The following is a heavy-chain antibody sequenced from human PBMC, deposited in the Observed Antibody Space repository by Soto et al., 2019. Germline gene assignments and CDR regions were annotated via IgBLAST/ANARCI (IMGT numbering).Heavy chain of an antibody. J-gene: IGHJ4*02. CDR1: GFTFRSYA. D-gene: IGHD3-22*01. CDR2: IKQDGSEK. V-gene: IGHV3-7*01. Sequence: GGSLRLSCATSGFTFRSYAMSWVRQAPGKGLEWVANIKQDGSEKYYVDSVKGRFTISRDNAKNSLYLQMNSLRAEDTAVYYCARAKHHYDSSGAYYFDYWGQGTLVTVS. CDR3: ARAKHHYDSSGAYYFDY.